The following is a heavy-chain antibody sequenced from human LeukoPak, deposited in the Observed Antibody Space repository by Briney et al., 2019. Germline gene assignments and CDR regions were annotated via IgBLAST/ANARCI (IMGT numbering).Heavy chain of an antibody. D-gene: IGHD6-13*01. J-gene: IGHJ5*02. V-gene: IGHV4-59*08. CDR2: IYYTGRT. CDR3: VRQSEAAGTFWFDP. CDR1: GGSISSHY. Sequence: SETLSLTCTVSGGSISSHYWSWIRQPPGKGLEWIGYIYYTGRTNYNPSLKSRVTISVDTSKNQFSLRLRSMTAADTAMYYCVRQSEAAGTFWFDPWGQGTLVTVSS.